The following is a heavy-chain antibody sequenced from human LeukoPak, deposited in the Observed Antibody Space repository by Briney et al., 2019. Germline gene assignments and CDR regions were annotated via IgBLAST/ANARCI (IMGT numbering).Heavy chain of an antibody. D-gene: IGHD1-26*01. Sequence: PSETLSLTCTVSGYSISSGYYWGWLRQPPGKGLEWIGSIYHSGSTYYNPSLKSRVTISVDTSKNQFSLKLSSVTAADTAVYYCARDRPTTRAVDYWAREPWSPSPQ. CDR3: ARDRPTTRAVDY. CDR2: IYHSGST. J-gene: IGHJ4*02. V-gene: IGHV4-38-2*02. CDR1: GYSISSGYY.